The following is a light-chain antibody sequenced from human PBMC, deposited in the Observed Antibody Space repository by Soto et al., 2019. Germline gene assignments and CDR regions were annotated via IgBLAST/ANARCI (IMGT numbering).Light chain of an antibody. Sequence: IQMTQSPSSLSASVGDRVTITCHASQNINNYLNWYQQKPGRAPKLLICDASNLEAGVPPRFRGSGSGTDFTFTISRLQPEDIATYYCQQYENLPTFGQGTRLEIK. J-gene: IGKJ5*01. V-gene: IGKV1-33*01. CDR1: QNINNY. CDR2: DAS. CDR3: QQYENLPT.